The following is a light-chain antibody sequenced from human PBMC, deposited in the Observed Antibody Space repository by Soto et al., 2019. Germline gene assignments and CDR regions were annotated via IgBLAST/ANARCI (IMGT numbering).Light chain of an antibody. V-gene: IGKV3-15*01. J-gene: IGKJ1*01. Sequence: EIVMTQSPATLSVSPGERATLSCRASQSVGSNLAWYQQKPGQAPRLLIYGASTRATGIPARFSGSGSGTVSPLTISSLQSEDFAIYFCKQYNDWPSDRTFGQGTKVEIK. CDR1: QSVGSN. CDR2: GAS. CDR3: KQYNDWPSDRT.